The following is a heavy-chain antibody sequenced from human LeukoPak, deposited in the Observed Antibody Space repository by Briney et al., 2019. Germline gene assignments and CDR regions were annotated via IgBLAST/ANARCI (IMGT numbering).Heavy chain of an antibody. Sequence: PGGSLRLSCAASGFTFSSYAMSWVRQAPGKGLEWVSSISSSSSYICYADSVKGRFTISRDNAKNSLYLQMNSLRAEDTAVYYCARRRRDTAMVRSPGHFDYWGQGTLVTVSS. CDR1: GFTFSSYA. J-gene: IGHJ4*02. V-gene: IGHV3-21*01. CDR3: ARRRRDTAMVRSPGHFDY. CDR2: ISSSSSYI. D-gene: IGHD5-18*01.